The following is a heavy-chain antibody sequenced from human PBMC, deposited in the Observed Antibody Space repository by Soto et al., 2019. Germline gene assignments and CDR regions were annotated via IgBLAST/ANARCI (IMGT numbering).Heavy chain of an antibody. CDR3: ARDLNILTGYYRHWFDP. J-gene: IGHJ5*02. D-gene: IGHD3-9*01. Sequence: ASVKVSCKASGYTFTSYGISWVRQAPGQGLEWMGWISAYNGNTNYAQKLQGRVTMTTDTSTSTAYMELRSLRSDDTGVYYCARDLNILTGYYRHWFDPWGQGTLVTVSS. CDR2: ISAYNGNT. V-gene: IGHV1-18*01. CDR1: GYTFTSYG.